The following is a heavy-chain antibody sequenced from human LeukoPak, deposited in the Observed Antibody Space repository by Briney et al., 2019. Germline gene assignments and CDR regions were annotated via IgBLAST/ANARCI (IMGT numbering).Heavy chain of an antibody. D-gene: IGHD1-26*01. CDR2: IDPKSGDT. CDR3: ARDPEVGATTP. Sequence: GASVKVSCKASGYTFTGHYMHWVRQAPRQGLEWMGRIDPKSGDTNYAQRFQGRVTITADESTSTAYMELSSLRSEDTAVYYCARDPEVGATTPWGQGTLVTVSS. V-gene: IGHV1-2*06. J-gene: IGHJ5*02. CDR1: GYTFTGHY.